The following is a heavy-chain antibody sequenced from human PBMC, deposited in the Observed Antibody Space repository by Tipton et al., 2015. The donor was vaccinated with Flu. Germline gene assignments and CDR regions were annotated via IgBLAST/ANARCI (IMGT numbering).Heavy chain of an antibody. V-gene: IGHV1-8*01. CDR3: ARGRFLEWYMWYFDL. D-gene: IGHD3-3*01. J-gene: IGHJ2*01. Sequence: VQSGAEVKKPGASVKVSCKASGYTFTSYEINWVRQATGQGLEWMGWMNPNSGNAGYAQQFQGRVTMTMNTSITTAYMELSSLRSEDTAVYYCARGRFLEWYMWYFDLWGRGTLVTVSS. CDR1: GYTFTSYE. CDR2: MNPNSGNA.